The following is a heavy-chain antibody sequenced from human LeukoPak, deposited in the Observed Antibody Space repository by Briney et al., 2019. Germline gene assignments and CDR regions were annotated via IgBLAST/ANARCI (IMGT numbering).Heavy chain of an antibody. CDR2: IYYSGST. V-gene: IGHV4-30-4*01. Sequence: PSQTLSLTCTVSGGSISSGDYYWSWIRQPPGKGLEWIGYIYYSGSTYYNPSLKSRVSISVDTSKKQFSLKLSSVTAADTAVYYCARPPGIPPSGSTPGGKEPRVTVPS. D-gene: IGHD3-10*01. CDR3: ARPPGIPPSGSTP. J-gene: IGHJ5*02. CDR1: GGSISSGDYY.